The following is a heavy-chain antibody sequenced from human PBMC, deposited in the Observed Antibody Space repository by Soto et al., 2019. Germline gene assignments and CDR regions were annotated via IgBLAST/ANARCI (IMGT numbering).Heavy chain of an antibody. Sequence: KTSETLSLTCAVYGGSFSGYYWSWIRQPPGKGLEWIGEINHSGSTNYNPSLKSRVTISVDTSRNQFSLKLSSVTAADTAVYYCARGLSIRDGYNPFDYWGQGTLVTVSS. CDR3: ARGLSIRDGYNPFDY. J-gene: IGHJ4*02. V-gene: IGHV4-34*01. CDR2: INHSGST. CDR1: GGSFSGYY. D-gene: IGHD5-12*01.